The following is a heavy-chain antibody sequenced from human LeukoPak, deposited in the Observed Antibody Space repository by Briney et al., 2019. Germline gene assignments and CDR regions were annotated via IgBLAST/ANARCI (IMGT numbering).Heavy chain of an antibody. J-gene: IGHJ4*02. CDR1: GYTFTGSGWY. D-gene: IGHD3-10*01. CDR2: IHPNNGAT. V-gene: IGHV1-2*02. CDR3: ARDGPAQMVDFDY. Sequence: ASVKVSCKTSGYTFTGSGWYLYWLRQAPGQGLECVGWIHPNNGATLYAQKFQGRVAMTTDTSISTAYMELSRLRPDDTAMYYCARDGPAQMVDFDYWGQGTLVTVSS.